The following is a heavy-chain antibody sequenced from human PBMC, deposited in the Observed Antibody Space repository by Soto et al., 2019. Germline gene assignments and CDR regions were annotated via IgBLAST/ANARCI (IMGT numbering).Heavy chain of an antibody. CDR1: GGSFSSFS. V-gene: IGHV1-69*01. CDR3: TSFASNGYYPQKHY. J-gene: IGHJ4*02. D-gene: IGHD3-22*01. Sequence: QVILAQSGAEVKKPGSSVKVSCKVSGGSFSSFSINWVRQAPGQRFEWMGGIIPILGTANFTQKFQDRVTFTPDASTAPAYMTLSSPTSEYTACYYCTSFASNGYYPQKHYWGPGTQVTVSS. CDR2: IIPILGTA.